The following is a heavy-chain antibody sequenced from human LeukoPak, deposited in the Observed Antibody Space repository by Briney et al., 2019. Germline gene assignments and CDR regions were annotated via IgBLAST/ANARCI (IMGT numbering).Heavy chain of an antibody. CDR2: ISGSGSNT. CDR1: GFTFNSYA. V-gene: IGHV3-23*01. J-gene: IGHJ4*02. D-gene: IGHD3-16*01. CDR3: AHNLGELLLFDY. Sequence: GGSLRLSCAASGFTFNSYAMSWVRQAPGKGLDWVSSISGSGSNTYCADSVKGRFTISRDNSKNTLYLQMNSLRAEDTAVYYCAHNLGELLLFDYWGQGTLVTVSS.